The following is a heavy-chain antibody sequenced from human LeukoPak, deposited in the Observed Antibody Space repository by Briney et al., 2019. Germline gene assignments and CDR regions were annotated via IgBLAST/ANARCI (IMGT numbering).Heavy chain of an antibody. V-gene: IGHV3-74*01. Sequence: SGGSLRLSCAASGFTFSSYWMHWVRQAPGKGLVWVSRIDSDGSGTSYADSVKGRFTISRDNAENTLYLQMNSLRAEDTAVYYCARIFGGNSFPNYYSDYWGQGTLVTVSS. J-gene: IGHJ4*02. D-gene: IGHD4-23*01. CDR1: GFTFSSYW. CDR3: ARIFGGNSFPNYYSDY. CDR2: IDSDGSGT.